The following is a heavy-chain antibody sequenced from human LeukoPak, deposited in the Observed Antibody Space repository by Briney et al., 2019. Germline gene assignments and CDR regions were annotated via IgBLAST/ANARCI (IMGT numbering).Heavy chain of an antibody. CDR3: ARATVDTAMGVFDY. CDR2: IGTAGDT. D-gene: IGHD5-18*01. CDR1: GFTFSSYD. Sequence: GGPLRLSCAASGFTFSSYDMHWVRQATGKGLEWVSAIGTAGDTYYPGSVKGRFTISRENAKNSLYLQMNSLRAGDTAVYYCARATVDTAMGVFDYWGQGTLVTVSS. V-gene: IGHV3-13*01. J-gene: IGHJ4*02.